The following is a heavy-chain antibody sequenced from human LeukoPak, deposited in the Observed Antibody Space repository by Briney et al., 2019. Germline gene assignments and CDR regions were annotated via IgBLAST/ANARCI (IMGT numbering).Heavy chain of an antibody. CDR3: ARHSGSYLPYFDY. D-gene: IGHD1-26*01. CDR2: IYYSGST. V-gene: IGHV4-59*08. J-gene: IGHJ4*02. Sequence: SETLSLTCTVSGASISSYYWSWIRQPPGKGLEWIGYIYYSGSTNYNPSLKSRVTISVDTSKNQFSLKLSSVTAADTAVYYCARHSGSYLPYFDYWGQGTLVTVSS. CDR1: GASISSYY.